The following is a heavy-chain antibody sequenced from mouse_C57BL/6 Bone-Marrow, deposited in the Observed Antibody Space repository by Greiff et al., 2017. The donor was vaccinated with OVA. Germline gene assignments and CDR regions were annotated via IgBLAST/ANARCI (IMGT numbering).Heavy chain of an antibody. CDR1: GFSLTSYG. CDR3: ARHYYYGSSYLFDD. CDR2: IWSDGST. Sequence: VQRVESGPGLVAPSQSLSITCTVSGFSLTSYGVHWVRQPPGKGLEWLVVIWSDGSTTYNSALKSRLSISKDNSKSQVFLKMNSLQTDDTAMYYCARHYYYGSSYLFDDWGQGTTLTVSS. J-gene: IGHJ2*01. D-gene: IGHD1-1*01. V-gene: IGHV2-6-1*01.